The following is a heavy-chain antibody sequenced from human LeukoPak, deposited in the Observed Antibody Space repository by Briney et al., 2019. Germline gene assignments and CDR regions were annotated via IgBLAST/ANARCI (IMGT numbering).Heavy chain of an antibody. J-gene: IGHJ4*02. CDR3: ATDKVEMATHFDY. CDR2: IYTSGST. D-gene: IGHD5-24*01. V-gene: IGHV4-61*02. Sequence: PSQTLSLTXTVSGGSISSGSYYWSGIRQPAGKGLEWIGRIYTSGSTNYNPSLKSRVTISVDTSKNQFSLKLSSVTAADTAVYYCATDKVEMATHFDYWGQGTLVTVSS. CDR1: GGSISSGSYY.